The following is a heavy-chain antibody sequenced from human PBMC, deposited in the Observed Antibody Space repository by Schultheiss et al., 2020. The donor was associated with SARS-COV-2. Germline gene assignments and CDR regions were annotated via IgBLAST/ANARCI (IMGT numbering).Heavy chain of an antibody. D-gene: IGHD6-19*01. V-gene: IGHV3-23*01. J-gene: IGHJ5*02. Sequence: GESLKISCAASGITFSSYEMNWVRQAPGKGLEWVSAISVSGGSTYYADSVKGRFTISRDNSKNSLYLQMNSLRAEDTAVYYCAKEGRAYSSVKEDWLDPWGQGTLVTVSS. CDR3: AKEGRAYSSVKEDWLDP. CDR1: GITFSSYE. CDR2: ISVSGGST.